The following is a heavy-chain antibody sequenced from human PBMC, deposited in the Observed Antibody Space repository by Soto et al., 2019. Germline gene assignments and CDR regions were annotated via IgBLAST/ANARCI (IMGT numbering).Heavy chain of an antibody. CDR3: VRQSVDCSGGSCYTYYFDY. V-gene: IGHV4-59*08. J-gene: IGHJ4*02. Sequence: QVQLQESGPGLVKPSETLSLICSVSGGSINNYYWSWIRQPPGKGLEWIGYIYYSGSTNYNPSLKSRVTMSAATTQHALSLKLSSVAAADTAVYYCVRQSVDCSGGSCYTYYFDYWGQGTLVTVSS. D-gene: IGHD2-15*01. CDR1: GGSINNYY. CDR2: IYYSGST.